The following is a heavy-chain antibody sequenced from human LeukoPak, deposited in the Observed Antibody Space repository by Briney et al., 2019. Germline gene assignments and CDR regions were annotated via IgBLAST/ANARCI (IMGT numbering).Heavy chain of an antibody. CDR2: IYYSGST. Sequence: SETLSLTCIGSGGYIISYYWSWIRQPPGKGLEWIGYIYYSGSTNYNPSLKSRVTISVDTPKNQFSLKLSSVTAADTAVFYCARGMATILDYWGQGTLVTVSS. CDR1: GGYIISYY. CDR3: ARGMATILDY. D-gene: IGHD5-24*01. J-gene: IGHJ4*02. V-gene: IGHV4-59*01.